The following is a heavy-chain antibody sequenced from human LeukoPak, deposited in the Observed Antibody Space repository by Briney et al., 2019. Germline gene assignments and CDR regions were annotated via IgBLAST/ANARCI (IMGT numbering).Heavy chain of an antibody. CDR2: IYYSGST. J-gene: IGHJ2*01. CDR3: ASYAKDIVVLPAASIYWYFDL. V-gene: IGHV4-39*07. Sequence: SETLSLTCTVSDGSISSSSYYWGWIRQPPGKGLEWIGSIYYSGSTSYNPSLKSRVTISVDTSKNQFSLKLSSVTAADTAVYYCASYAKDIVVLPAASIYWYFDLWGRGTLVTVSS. CDR1: DGSISSSSYY. D-gene: IGHD2-2*01.